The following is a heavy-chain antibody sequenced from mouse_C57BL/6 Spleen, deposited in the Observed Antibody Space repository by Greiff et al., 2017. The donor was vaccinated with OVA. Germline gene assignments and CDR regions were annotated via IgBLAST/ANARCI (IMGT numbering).Heavy chain of an antibody. D-gene: IGHD1-1*01. CDR1: GFTFSNYW. CDR3: TVPSFITTVVATDY. V-gene: IGHV6-3*01. J-gene: IGHJ2*01. CDR2: IRLKSDNYAT. Sequence: EVQLVESGGGLVQPGGSMKLSCVASGFTFSNYWMNWVRQSPEKGLEWVAQIRLKSDNYATHYAESVKGRFTISRDDSKSSVYLQMNNLRAEDTGIYYCTVPSFITTVVATDYWGQGTTLTVSS.